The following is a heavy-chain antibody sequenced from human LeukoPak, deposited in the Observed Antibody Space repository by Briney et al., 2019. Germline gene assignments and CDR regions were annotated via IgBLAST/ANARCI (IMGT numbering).Heavy chain of an antibody. D-gene: IGHD6-19*01. J-gene: IGHJ3*02. Sequence: GESLKISCKGSGYSFTSYWIGWVRQMPGKGLEWMGIIYPGDSDTRYSPSFQGQVTTSADKSISTAYLQWSSLKASDTAMYYCARPTEDHSSGWYLRGAFDIWGQGTMVTVSS. CDR3: ARPTEDHSSGWYLRGAFDI. CDR2: IYPGDSDT. V-gene: IGHV5-51*01. CDR1: GYSFTSYW.